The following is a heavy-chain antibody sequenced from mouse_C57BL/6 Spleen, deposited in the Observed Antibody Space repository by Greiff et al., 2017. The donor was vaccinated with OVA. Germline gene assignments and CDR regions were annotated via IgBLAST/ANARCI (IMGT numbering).Heavy chain of an antibody. D-gene: IGHD2-5*01. CDR3: ARSGSNYDYAMDY. J-gene: IGHJ4*01. CDR2: INPGSGGT. Sequence: QVQLKQSGAELVRPGTSVKVSCKASGYAFTNYLIEWVKQRPGQGLEWIGVINPGSGGTNYNEKFKGKATLTADKSSSTAYMQLSSLTSEDSAVYFCARSGSNYDYAMDYWGQGTSVTVSS. V-gene: IGHV1-54*01. CDR1: GYAFTNYL.